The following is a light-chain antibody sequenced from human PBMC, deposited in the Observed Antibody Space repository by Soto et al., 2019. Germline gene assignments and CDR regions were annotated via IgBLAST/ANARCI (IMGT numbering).Light chain of an antibody. V-gene: IGKV1-5*03. CDR1: QDIRNY. Sequence: DIQMTQSPSSLSASVGNRFTITCQASQDIRNYLNWYQQKPGKAPKLLIYKASSLESGVPSRFSGSGSGTELTITISSMKNDDFETYYCQQYNSYTWTFGHGTKVDIK. CDR2: KAS. CDR3: QQYNSYTWT. J-gene: IGKJ1*01.